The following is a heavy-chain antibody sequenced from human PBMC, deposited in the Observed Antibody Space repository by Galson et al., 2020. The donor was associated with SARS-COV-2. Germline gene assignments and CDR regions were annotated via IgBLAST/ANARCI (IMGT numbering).Heavy chain of an antibody. CDR1: GFTVSSNY. V-gene: IGHV3-53*01. J-gene: IGHJ5*02. CDR3: ASSPRVVISRFAGWFDP. D-gene: IGHD3-3*01. CDR2: IYSGGST. Sequence: GESLKISCAASGFTVSSNYMSWVRQAPGKGLEWVSVIYSGGSTYYADSVKGRFTISRDNSKNTLYLQMNSLRAEDTAVYYCASSPRVVISRFAGWFDPWGQGTLVTVSS.